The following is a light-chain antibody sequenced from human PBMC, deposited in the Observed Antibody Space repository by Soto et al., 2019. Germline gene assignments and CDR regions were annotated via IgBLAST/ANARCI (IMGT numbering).Light chain of an antibody. J-gene: IGLJ2*01. V-gene: IGLV2-14*01. Sequence: QSALTQPASVSGSPGQSITISCTGTSSDVGGYNYVSWYQQHPGKAPKLMIYDVSNRPSGVSNRFSGSKSGNTASLTISGLQAEDEADYYCSSDTSSSTPFGGGTKVTVL. CDR1: SSDVGGYNY. CDR2: DVS. CDR3: SSDTSSSTP.